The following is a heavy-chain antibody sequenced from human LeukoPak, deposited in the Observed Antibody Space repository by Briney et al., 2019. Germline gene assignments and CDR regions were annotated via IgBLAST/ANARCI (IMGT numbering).Heavy chain of an antibody. J-gene: IGHJ4*02. CDR3: ARGPGTNIDY. CDR2: INPSGGST. CDR1: GYTFTSYY. V-gene: IGHV1-46*01. Sequence: ASVKVSCKASGYTFTSYYVHWVRQAPGPGLEWMGMINPSGGSTTYSQKFQGRITMTRGTSTSTGYMELSSLRSEDTAVYYRARGPGTNIDYWGQGTLVTVSS. D-gene: IGHD3-10*01.